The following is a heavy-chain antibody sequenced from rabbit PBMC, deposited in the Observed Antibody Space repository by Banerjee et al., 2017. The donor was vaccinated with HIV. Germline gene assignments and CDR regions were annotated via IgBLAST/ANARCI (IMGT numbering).Heavy chain of an antibody. Sequence: QEQLVESGGGLVQPEGSLTLTCTASGFSFSSSYWICWVRQAPGKGLEWIACIYTGRSGSTYYASWVNGRFTISKTSSTTVTLQMTSLTAADTATYFCARSVSNYYVNDGYGGYAPYYFNLWGPGTLVTVS. CDR3: ARSVSNYYVNDGYGGYAPYYFNL. CDR2: IYTGRSGST. D-gene: IGHD6-1*01. CDR1: GFSFSSSYW. J-gene: IGHJ4*01. V-gene: IGHV1S45*01.